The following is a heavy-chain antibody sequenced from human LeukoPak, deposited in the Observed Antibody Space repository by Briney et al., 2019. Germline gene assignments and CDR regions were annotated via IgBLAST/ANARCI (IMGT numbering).Heavy chain of an antibody. CDR2: IYYIGTT. CDR3: ARCNGYSSTWPFDY. V-gene: IGHV4-59*01. D-gene: IGHD5-12*01. CDR1: GGSISSYY. Sequence: PSETLSLTRTVSGGSISSYYWSWIRQPPGKGLEWIGYIYYIGTTNYNPSLKSRVTISVDTSKNQFSLKLSSVTAADTAVYYCARCNGYSSTWPFDYWGQGTLVTVSS. J-gene: IGHJ4*02.